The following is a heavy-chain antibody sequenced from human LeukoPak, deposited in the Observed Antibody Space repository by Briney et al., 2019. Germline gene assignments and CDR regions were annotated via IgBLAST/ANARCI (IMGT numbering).Heavy chain of an antibody. CDR2: ISAYNGNT. V-gene: IGHV1-18*01. CDR1: GYTFTDYY. Sequence: ASVRVSCKASGYTFTDYYINWVRQAPGQGLEWMGWISAYNGNTNYAQKLQGRVTMTTDTSTSTAYMELRSLRSDDTAVYYCARDRGVTMVRGVPRWWFDPWGQGTLVTVSS. D-gene: IGHD3-10*01. J-gene: IGHJ5*02. CDR3: ARDRGVTMVRGVPRWWFDP.